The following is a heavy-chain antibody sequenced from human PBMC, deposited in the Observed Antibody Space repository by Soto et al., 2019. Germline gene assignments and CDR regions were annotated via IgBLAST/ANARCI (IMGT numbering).Heavy chain of an antibody. V-gene: IGHV3-66*01. Sequence: EVQLVESGGGLVQPGGSLRLSCAASGFTVSSNYMSWVRQAPGKGLEWVSVIYSGGSTYYADSVKGRFTISRDNSKNTLYLQMNSLRAEDTAVYYCAMAGGNWNYNYYYYMDVWGKGTTVTVSS. D-gene: IGHD1-20*01. J-gene: IGHJ6*03. CDR2: IYSGGST. CDR3: AMAGGNWNYNYYYYMDV. CDR1: GFTVSSNY.